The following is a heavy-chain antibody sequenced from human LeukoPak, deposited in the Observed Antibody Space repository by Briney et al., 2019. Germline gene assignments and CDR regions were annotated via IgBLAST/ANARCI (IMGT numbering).Heavy chain of an antibody. CDR1: GVSFSGYY. D-gene: IGHD5-12*01. Sequence: PSETLSLTCAVYGVSFSGYYWSWIPHPPGKGLEGIGEINHSGSTNYNPSLKSRVTISVDTSKNQFPLKLSSVTAADTAVYYCARSSYEWLRPVYFDYWGQGTLFTVSP. CDR2: INHSGST. J-gene: IGHJ4*02. V-gene: IGHV4-34*01. CDR3: ARSSYEWLRPVYFDY.